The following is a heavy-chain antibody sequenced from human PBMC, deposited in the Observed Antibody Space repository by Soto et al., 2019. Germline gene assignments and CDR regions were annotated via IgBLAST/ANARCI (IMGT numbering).Heavy chain of an antibody. CDR1: GFTFSNAW. CDR2: IKSKTDGGTT. V-gene: IGHV3-15*01. J-gene: IGHJ4*02. Sequence: GGSLRLSCAASGFTFSNAWMSRVRQAPGKGLEWVGRIKSKTDGGTTDYAAPVKGRFTISRDDSKNTLYLQMNSLKTEDTAVYYCTTDLGFWSGHDYWGQGTLVTSPQ. CDR3: TTDLGFWSGHDY. D-gene: IGHD3-3*01.